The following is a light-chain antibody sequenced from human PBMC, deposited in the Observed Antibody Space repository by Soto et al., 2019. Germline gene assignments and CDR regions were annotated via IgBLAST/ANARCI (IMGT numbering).Light chain of an antibody. CDR2: IKSDGSH. CDR1: SGHSSYA. V-gene: IGLV4-69*01. J-gene: IGLJ1*01. Sequence: QSVLTQSPSASASLGAPVKITCTLSSGHSSYAIAWHQQQPEKGPRYLMKIKSDGSHIKGDGIPDRFSGSSSGAERYLTISSLQSEDEADYYCQTWGTAIFYVFGTGTKLTVL. CDR3: QTWGTAIFYV.